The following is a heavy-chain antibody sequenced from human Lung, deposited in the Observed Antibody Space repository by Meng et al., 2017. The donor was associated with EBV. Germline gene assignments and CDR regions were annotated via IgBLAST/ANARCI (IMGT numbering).Heavy chain of an antibody. Sequence: QEHLVGSGGGVVQPGRSLRLSCAASGFIFSNYGFHWVRQAPGKGPEWVAIIPSDGSHNKYYADSVKGRFTISRDNSKNTLYLQMNSLRTDDTAVYYCAKDLSGRFDPWGQGTLVTVSS. V-gene: IGHV3-30*18. J-gene: IGHJ5*02. CDR3: AKDLSGRFDP. D-gene: IGHD1-14*01. CDR2: IPSDGSHNK. CDR1: GFIFSNYG.